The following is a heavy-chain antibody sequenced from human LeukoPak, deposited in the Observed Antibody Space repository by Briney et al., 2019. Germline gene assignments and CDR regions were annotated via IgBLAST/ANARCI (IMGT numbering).Heavy chain of an antibody. CDR2: ISAYNGNT. D-gene: IGHD3-3*01. Sequence: GASVRVSSRASGYTFTSYGISWVRQAPGQGREWMGWISAYNGNTNYAQKLQGRVTMTTDTSTSTAYMELRSLRSDDTAVYYCARVFGVGPLMGGAFDIWGQGTMVTVSS. J-gene: IGHJ3*02. CDR1: GYTFTSYG. CDR3: ARVFGVGPLMGGAFDI. V-gene: IGHV1-18*01.